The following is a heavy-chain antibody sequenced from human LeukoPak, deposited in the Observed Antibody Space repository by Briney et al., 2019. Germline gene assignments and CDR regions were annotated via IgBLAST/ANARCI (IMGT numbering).Heavy chain of an antibody. J-gene: IGHJ4*02. Sequence: GGSLRLSCAASGFTFSSYEMSWVRQAPGKGLEWLSYISTSGSTIYYADSVKGQFTISRDNAKNSLYLQMTSLRAEDTAVYYCASRRRPTSSGYNFSFDNWGQGTQVTVSS. D-gene: IGHD3-22*01. CDR1: GFTFSSYE. CDR3: ASRRRPTSSGYNFSFDN. CDR2: ISTSGSTI. V-gene: IGHV3-48*03.